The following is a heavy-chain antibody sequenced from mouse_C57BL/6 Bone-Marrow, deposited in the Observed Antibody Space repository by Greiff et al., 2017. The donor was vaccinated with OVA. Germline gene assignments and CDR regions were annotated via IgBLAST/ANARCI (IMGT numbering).Heavy chain of an antibody. V-gene: IGHV2-2*01. CDR1: GFSLTSYG. CDR2: IWSGGST. J-gene: IGHJ4*01. D-gene: IGHD3-3*01. CDR3: ARRGRRDAMDY. Sequence: QVQLQQSGPGLVQPSQSLSITCTVSGFSLTSYGVHWVRQSPGKGLEWLGVIWSGGSTDYNAAVIFRLSISKDNSKSQVFVKMNSLQAEDTAIYDCARRGRRDAMDYWGQGTSVTVSS.